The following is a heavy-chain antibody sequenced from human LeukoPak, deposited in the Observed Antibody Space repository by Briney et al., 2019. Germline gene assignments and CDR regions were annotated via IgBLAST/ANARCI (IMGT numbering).Heavy chain of an antibody. CDR1: GFTVSSNY. CDR3: ARITYRPYYFDY. D-gene: IGHD1-1*01. V-gene: IGHV3-66*01. Sequence: GGSLRLSCAASGFTVSSNYMSWVRQAPGKGLEWVSVIYSGGSTYYADSVKGGFTISRDNSKNTLYLQMNSLRAEDTAVYYCARITYRPYYFDYWGQGTLVTVSS. J-gene: IGHJ4*02. CDR2: IYSGGST.